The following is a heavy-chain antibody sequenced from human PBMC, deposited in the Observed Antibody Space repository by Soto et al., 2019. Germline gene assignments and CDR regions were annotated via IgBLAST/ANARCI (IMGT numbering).Heavy chain of an antibody. CDR3: ARVGIPNNARIVVVPAAIYYYYGMDV. Sequence: GGSLRLSCAASGFTFSSYSMNWVRQAPGKGLEWVSSISSSSSYIYYADSVKGRFTISRDNAKNSLYLQMNSLRAEDTAVYYCARVGIPNNARIVVVPAAIYYYYGMDVWGQGTTVTVSS. CDR1: GFTFSSYS. CDR2: ISSSSSYI. V-gene: IGHV3-21*01. D-gene: IGHD2-2*01. J-gene: IGHJ6*02.